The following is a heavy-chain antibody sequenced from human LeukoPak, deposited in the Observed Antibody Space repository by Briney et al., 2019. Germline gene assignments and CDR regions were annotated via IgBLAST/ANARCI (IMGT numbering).Heavy chain of an antibody. V-gene: IGHV3-33*01. CDR1: GFTFSSYG. D-gene: IGHD2-15*01. J-gene: IGHJ4*02. CDR3: ASSVDDYGDY. Sequence: GGSLRLSCAASGFTFSSYGMHWVRQAPGKGREWVAVIWYDGSNKYYADSVKGRFTISRDNSKSTLYLQMNSLRAEDTAVYYCASSVDDYGDYWGQGTLVTVSS. CDR2: IWYDGSNK.